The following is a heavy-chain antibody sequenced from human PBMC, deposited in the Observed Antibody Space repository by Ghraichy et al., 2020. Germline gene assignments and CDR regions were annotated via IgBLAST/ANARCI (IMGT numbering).Heavy chain of an antibody. CDR2: INYSGTT. Sequence: SETLSLTCTVSGGSISSSIYYWGWIRQPPGKGLEWIGSINYSGTTYYNPSLKSRVTISVDTSKNQFSLKLSSVTAADTAVYYCARVKDDILTGPFDYWGQGTLVTVSS. J-gene: IGHJ4*02. D-gene: IGHD3-9*01. CDR1: GGSISSSIYY. V-gene: IGHV4-39*07. CDR3: ARVKDDILTGPFDY.